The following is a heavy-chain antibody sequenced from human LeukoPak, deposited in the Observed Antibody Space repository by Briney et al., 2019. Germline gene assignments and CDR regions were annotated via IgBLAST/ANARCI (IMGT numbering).Heavy chain of an antibody. CDR1: GFTFSSYA. D-gene: IGHD6-13*01. Sequence: GGSLRLSCAASGFTFSSYAMSWVRQAPGKGLEWVSAISGSGGSTYYADSVKGRFTISRDNSKNTLYLQMNSLRAEDTAVYYCAKDRDGSGIAAAEYFQHWGQGTLVTVSS. CDR2: ISGSGGST. J-gene: IGHJ1*01. CDR3: AKDRDGSGIAAAEYFQH. V-gene: IGHV3-23*01.